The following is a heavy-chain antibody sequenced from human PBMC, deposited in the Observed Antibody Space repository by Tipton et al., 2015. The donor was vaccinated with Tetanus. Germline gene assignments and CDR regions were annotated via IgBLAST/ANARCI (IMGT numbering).Heavy chain of an antibody. V-gene: IGHV4-59*01. D-gene: IGHD1-14*01. J-gene: IGHJ4*02. Sequence: LRLSCTVSGGSISSYYWSWIRQPPGKGLEWIGYIYYNGSTNYNPSLKSRVTISVDTSKNQFSLKLSSVTAADTAVYYCARGTGDYWGQGTLVTVSS. CDR3: ARGTGDY. CDR2: IYYNGST. CDR1: GGSISSYY.